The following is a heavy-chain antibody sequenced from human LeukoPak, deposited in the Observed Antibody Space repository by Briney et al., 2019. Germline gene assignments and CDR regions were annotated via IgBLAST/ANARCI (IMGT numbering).Heavy chain of an antibody. J-gene: IGHJ6*03. Sequence: GRCLRLAYAASASTFIRYEINCVSQPAGDWLELVSYISIGGSTTSYADCVKGRFTIYREHAKHSLYLQMNSLRGEDRGVYYCAALGITMIGRVWGKGTTVPIP. D-gene: IGHD3-10*02. V-gene: IGHV3-48*03. CDR3: AALGITMIGRV. CDR1: ASTFIRYE. CDR2: ISIGGSTT.